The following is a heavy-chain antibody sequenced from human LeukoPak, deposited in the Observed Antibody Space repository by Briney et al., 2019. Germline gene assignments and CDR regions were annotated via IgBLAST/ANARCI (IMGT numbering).Heavy chain of an antibody. CDR1: GFTFSNYW. CDR2: INQGASVR. D-gene: IGHD1-1*01. V-gene: IGHV3-7*01. J-gene: IGHJ4*02. Sequence: PGGSLRLSCEASGFTFSNYWMSWVRQAPGKGLEVVANINQGASVRNYVDSVKGRFTIARDDAKNSLYLQMNSLRDDDTAVYYCAKYLRNAVIIDFWGQGTLVTVSS. CDR3: AKYLRNAVIIDF.